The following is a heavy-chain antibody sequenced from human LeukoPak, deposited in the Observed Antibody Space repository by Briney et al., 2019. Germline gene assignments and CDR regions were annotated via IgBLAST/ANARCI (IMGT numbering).Heavy chain of an antibody. Sequence: PGGSLRLSCAASGFTFSSYAMSWVRQAPGKGLEWVSAISGSGGSTYYADSVKGRFTISRDNSKNRLYLQMNSLRAEDTAVYYCAKQGGYSYGPLFDYWGQGTLVTVSS. D-gene: IGHD5-18*01. CDR1: GFTFSSYA. CDR3: AKQGGYSYGPLFDY. CDR2: ISGSGGST. V-gene: IGHV3-23*01. J-gene: IGHJ4*02.